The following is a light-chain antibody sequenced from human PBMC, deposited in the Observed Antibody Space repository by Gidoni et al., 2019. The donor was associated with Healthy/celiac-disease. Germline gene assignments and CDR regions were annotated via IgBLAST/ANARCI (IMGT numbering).Light chain of an antibody. Sequence: EIVFTQSPATLSLSPGERATLSCRASQSVSSYLAWYQQKPGQAPRLLIYDASNRATGIPARFSGSVSGTDVTLTISSLEPEDFAVYYCQQRSNWRVTFXQXTRLEIK. J-gene: IGKJ5*01. CDR3: QQRSNWRVT. CDR2: DAS. CDR1: QSVSSY. V-gene: IGKV3-11*01.